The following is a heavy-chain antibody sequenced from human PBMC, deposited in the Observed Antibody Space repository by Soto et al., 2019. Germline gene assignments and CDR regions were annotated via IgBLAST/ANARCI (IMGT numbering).Heavy chain of an antibody. CDR1: GGSISSSSYY. D-gene: IGHD5-18*01. CDR3: ASRGYSYTEPDY. J-gene: IGHJ4*02. CDR2: IYYSGST. V-gene: IGHV4-39*01. Sequence: SETLSLTCTVSGGSISSSSYYWGWIRQPPGKGLEWIGSIYYSGSTYYNPSLKSRVTISVDTSKNQFSLKLSSVTAADTAVYYCASRGYSYTEPDYWGQGTLVTVSS.